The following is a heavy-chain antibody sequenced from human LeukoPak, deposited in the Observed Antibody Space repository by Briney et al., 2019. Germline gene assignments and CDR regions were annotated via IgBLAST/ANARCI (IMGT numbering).Heavy chain of an antibody. Sequence: GASVKVSCKASGGTFSSYTISWVRQAPGQGLEWMGRIIPILGIANYAQKFQGRVTITADKSTSTAYMELSSLRSEDTAVYYCGRDFEYSSSSLDYWGQGTLVTVSS. D-gene: IGHD6-6*01. V-gene: IGHV1-69*04. CDR2: IIPILGIA. CDR1: GGTFSSYT. CDR3: GRDFEYSSSSLDY. J-gene: IGHJ4*02.